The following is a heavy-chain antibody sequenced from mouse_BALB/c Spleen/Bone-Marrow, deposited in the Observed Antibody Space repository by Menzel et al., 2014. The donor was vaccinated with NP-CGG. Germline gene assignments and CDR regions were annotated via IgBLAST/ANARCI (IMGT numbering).Heavy chain of an antibody. CDR3: ARYRYYGSSYAMDY. D-gene: IGHD1-1*01. Sequence: EVMLVESGAELVKPGASVKLSCTASGFNIKDTYMYWVKQRPEQGLEWIGRIDPANGNTKYDPKFQGKATITADTTSNSAYMQLSSLTSKDTAVYYSARYRYYGSSYAMDYWGQGTPVTVSS. J-gene: IGHJ4*01. CDR1: GFNIKDTY. V-gene: IGHV14-3*02. CDR2: IDPANGNT.